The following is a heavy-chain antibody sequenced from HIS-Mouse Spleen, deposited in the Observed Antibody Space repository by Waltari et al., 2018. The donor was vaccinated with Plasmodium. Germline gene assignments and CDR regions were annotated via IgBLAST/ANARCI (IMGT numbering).Heavy chain of an antibody. Sequence: QVTLRESGPALVKPTQTLTLTCTFSGFSLSTSGMCVSWIRQPPGKALEWLARIDWDDDKYYSTSLKTRLTISKDTSKNQVVLTMTNMYPVDTATYYCARKTYSSSSAKYYYYGMDVWGQGTTVTVSS. CDR3: ARKTYSSSSAKYYYYGMDV. D-gene: IGHD6-6*01. V-gene: IGHV2-70*15. J-gene: IGHJ6*02. CDR2: IDWDDDK. CDR1: GFSLSTSGMC.